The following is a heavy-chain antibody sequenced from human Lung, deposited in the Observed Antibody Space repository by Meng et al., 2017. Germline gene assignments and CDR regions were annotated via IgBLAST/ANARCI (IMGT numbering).Heavy chain of an antibody. J-gene: IGHJ5*02. CDR1: GGSISSRNW. Sequence: QGQLQASGPGLAKPSGTVSLPCAVFGGSISSRNWWSWVRQSPGKGLEWIGEIYHSGRTNYHPSLVSRVTISLDKSQNHFSLKVKSVTAADTAVYYCVRGGQDQAYYDFWSGPFDPWGQGTLVTVSS. CDR3: VRGGQDQAYYDFWSGPFDP. D-gene: IGHD3-3*01. V-gene: IGHV4-4*02. CDR2: IYHSGRT.